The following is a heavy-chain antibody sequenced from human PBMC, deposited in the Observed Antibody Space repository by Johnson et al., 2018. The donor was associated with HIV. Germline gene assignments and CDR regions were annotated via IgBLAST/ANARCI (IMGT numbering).Heavy chain of an antibody. CDR2: FTANDGVT. J-gene: IGHJ3*01. V-gene: IGHV3-23*04. Sequence: VQLVESGGGVVRPGGSLRLSCAPSGFTLSSYALSWVRQAPGKGLEWVSGFTANDGVTYYADSVKGRFTISRDISKNTLYLQMNSLRADDSALYYCAKRSGSFYGAFDLWGQGTMVTVSS. CDR3: AKRSGSFYGAFDL. CDR1: GFTLSSYA. D-gene: IGHD1-26*01.